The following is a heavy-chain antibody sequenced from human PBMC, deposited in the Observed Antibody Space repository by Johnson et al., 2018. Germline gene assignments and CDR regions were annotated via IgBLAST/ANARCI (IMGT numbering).Heavy chain of an antibody. CDR2: ISYDGSNK. V-gene: IGHV3-30-3*01. CDR3: ERDRVRWELLWGGSDAFDI. J-gene: IGHJ3*02. D-gene: IGHD1-26*01. CDR1: GFTFSSYA. Sequence: VQLVETGGGVVQPGRSLRLSCAASGFTFSSYAMHWVRQAPGKGLEWVAVISYDGSNKYYADSVKGRFTISRDNSKNTLYVQMNSLRAEETAVYYCERDRVRWELLWGGSDAFDIWGQGTMVTVSS.